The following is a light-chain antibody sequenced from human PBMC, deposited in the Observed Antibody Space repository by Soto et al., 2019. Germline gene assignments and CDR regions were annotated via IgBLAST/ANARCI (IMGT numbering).Light chain of an antibody. V-gene: IGLV2-14*01. J-gene: IGLJ1*01. CDR3: SSYTSSSTPYV. Sequence: QSALTQPASVSGSPGQSIAISCTGTSNDVGGYNYVSWYQQHPVKAPQLIIYDVTNRPSGVSDRFSGSKSGNTASLTISGLQAEDEADYYCSSYTSSSTPYVFRTGTKLTVL. CDR2: DVT. CDR1: SNDVGGYNY.